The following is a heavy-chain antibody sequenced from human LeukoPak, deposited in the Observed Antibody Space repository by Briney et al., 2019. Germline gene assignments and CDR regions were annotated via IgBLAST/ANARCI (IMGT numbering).Heavy chain of an antibody. D-gene: IGHD3-10*01. V-gene: IGHV3-23*01. CDR2: VSGGGTT. CDR3: AIPPLSGTGSSRPLAGMDV. Sequence: GGSLRLSCAASGFTFSIYVMTWVRQAPGKGLDWVSAVSGGGTTYYADSVKGRFTLSRDNSKNTLYLQMNSLRAEDTAVYHCAIPPLSGTGSSRPLAGMDVWGQGITVTVSS. CDR1: GFTFSIYV. J-gene: IGHJ6*02.